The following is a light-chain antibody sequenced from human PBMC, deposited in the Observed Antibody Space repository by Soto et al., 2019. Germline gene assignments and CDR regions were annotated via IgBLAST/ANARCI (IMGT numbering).Light chain of an antibody. CDR2: LGS. V-gene: IGKV2-28*01. CDR3: MQALQTPRNT. J-gene: IGKJ2*01. CDR1: QSLLHSNGYNF. Sequence: DIVMTQSPLSLPVTPGEPASISCRSSQSLLHSNGYNFLDWYLQKPGQSPQLLINLGSNRASGVPDRFSGSGSGADVTLKISRVEADDVGGYYCMQALQTPRNTFGQGTKLEIK.